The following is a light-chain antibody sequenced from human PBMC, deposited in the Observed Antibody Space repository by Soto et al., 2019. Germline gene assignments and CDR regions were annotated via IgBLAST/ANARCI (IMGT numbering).Light chain of an antibody. CDR1: SSNIGSNT. CDR3: AAWDDSLNGQVV. J-gene: IGLJ2*01. Sequence: QSVLTQPPSASGTPGQRVTISCSGSSSNIGSNTVNWYQQLPGTAPQLLIFNNNQRPSGVPDRFSGSKSGTSASLAISGLQSDDEADYYCAAWDDSLNGQVVFGGGTTLTVL. CDR2: NNN. V-gene: IGLV1-44*01.